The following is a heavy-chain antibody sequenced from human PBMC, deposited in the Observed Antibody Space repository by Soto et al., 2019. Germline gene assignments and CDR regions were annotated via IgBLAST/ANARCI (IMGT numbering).Heavy chain of an antibody. Sequence: QVQLVESGGGVVQPGRSLRLSCAASGFTFSSYVMHRVRQAPGKGLEWVAVISYDESNKSYADSVKGRFTISRDNSKNTLYLQMNSLRAEDTAVYYCAREVSGYCSGGSCYYFDYWGQGTLVTVSS. CDR3: AREVSGYCSGGSCYYFDY. V-gene: IGHV3-30-3*01. CDR1: GFTFSSYV. D-gene: IGHD2-15*01. J-gene: IGHJ4*02. CDR2: ISYDESNK.